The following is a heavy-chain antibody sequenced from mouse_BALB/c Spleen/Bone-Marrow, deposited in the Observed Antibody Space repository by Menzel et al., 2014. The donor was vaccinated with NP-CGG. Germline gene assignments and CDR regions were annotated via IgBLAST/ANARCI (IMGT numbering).Heavy chain of an antibody. CDR1: GHTFTDYW. V-gene: IGHV1-69*01. J-gene: IGHJ3*01. D-gene: IGHD2-14*01. CDR2: IDTSDSYT. CDR3: ARSDYRFDPLPY. Sequence: VQLQQSGAELVMPGASVKMSCKASGHTFTDYWXHWVKQRPGQGLEWIGAIDTSDSYTSYNQKFKGKATLTVDESSSTAYMQLSSLTSEDSAVYYCARSDYRFDPLPYWGQGTLVTVSA.